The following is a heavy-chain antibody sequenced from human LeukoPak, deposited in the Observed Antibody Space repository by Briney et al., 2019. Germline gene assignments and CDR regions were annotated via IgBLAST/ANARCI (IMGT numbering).Heavy chain of an antibody. CDR2: INPNGGGT. CDR3: ARTVYCSTTRRYVLDAFDM. CDR1: GYTFSGYY. J-gene: IGHJ3*02. D-gene: IGHD2-2*01. V-gene: IGHV1-2*02. Sequence: ASVKVSCKASGYTFSGYYMHWVRQAPGQGLEWMGWINPNGGGTNSAQKFQGRVTMSRDTSISTAYMELSSLRFNDTAVYYCARTVYCSTTRRYVLDAFDMWGQGTMVTVSS.